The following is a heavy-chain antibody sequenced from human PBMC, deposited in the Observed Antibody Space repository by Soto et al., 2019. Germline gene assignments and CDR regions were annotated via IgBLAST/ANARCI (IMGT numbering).Heavy chain of an antibody. Sequence: GGSLRLSCAASGFTFSSYAMHWVHQAPGKGLEWVAVISYDRSNKYYADSVKGRFTISRDNSKNTLYLQMNSLRAEDAAVYYCARDPNTDIVVVVAATLDDYWGQGTLVTVSS. CDR3: ARDPNTDIVVVVAATLDDY. V-gene: IGHV3-30-3*01. CDR1: GFTFSSYA. J-gene: IGHJ4*02. CDR2: ISYDRSNK. D-gene: IGHD2-15*01.